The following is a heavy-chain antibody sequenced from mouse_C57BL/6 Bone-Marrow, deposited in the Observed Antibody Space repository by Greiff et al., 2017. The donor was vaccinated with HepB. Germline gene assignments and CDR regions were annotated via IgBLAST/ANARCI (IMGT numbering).Heavy chain of an antibody. CDR3: ARIYYGNLAWFAY. J-gene: IGHJ3*01. Sequence: QVQLQQPGAELVMPGASVKLSCKASGYTFTSYWMHWVKQRPGQGLEWIGEIDTSDSYTNYNQKFKGKSTLTVDKSSSTAYMQLSSLTSEDSAVYYCARIYYGNLAWFAYWGQGTLVTVSA. D-gene: IGHD2-1*01. CDR1: GYTFTSYW. V-gene: IGHV1-69*01. CDR2: IDTSDSYT.